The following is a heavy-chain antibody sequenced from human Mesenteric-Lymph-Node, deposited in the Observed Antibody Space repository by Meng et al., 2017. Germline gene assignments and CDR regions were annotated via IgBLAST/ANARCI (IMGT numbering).Heavy chain of an antibody. J-gene: IGHJ6*02. CDR3: AGGYSYYYYGMDV. D-gene: IGHD1-1*01. V-gene: IGHV3-30*03. Sequence: QVQLVESGGGVVQPGRSLRLSCAASGFTFSSYGMHWVRQAPGKGLEWVAVISYDGSNKYYADSVKGRFTISRDNSKNTLYLQMNSLRAEDTAVYYCAGGYSYYYYGMDVWGQGTTVTVSS. CDR1: GFTFSSYG. CDR2: ISYDGSNK.